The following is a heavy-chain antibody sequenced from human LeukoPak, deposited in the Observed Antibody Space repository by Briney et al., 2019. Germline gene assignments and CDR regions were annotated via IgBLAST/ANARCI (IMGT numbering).Heavy chain of an antibody. CDR1: GFTFSTYV. CDR2: ISYDGSNK. Sequence: GGSLRLSCAASGFTFSTYVMNWVRQAPGKGLEWVAVISYDGSNKYYADSVKGRFTISRDNSKNTLYLQMNSLRAEDTAVYYCAKERWELPTSLYFDYWGQGTLVTVSS. J-gene: IGHJ4*02. CDR3: AKERWELPTSLYFDY. D-gene: IGHD1-26*01. V-gene: IGHV3-30*18.